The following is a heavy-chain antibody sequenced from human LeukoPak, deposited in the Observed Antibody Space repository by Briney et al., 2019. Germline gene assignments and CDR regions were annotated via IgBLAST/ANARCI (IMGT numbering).Heavy chain of an antibody. CDR2: ISWNSGSI. CDR3: AKDGSSSLYYFDY. CDR1: GFTFDDYA. V-gene: IGHV3-9*01. D-gene: IGHD6-13*01. Sequence: PGRSLRLSCAASGFTFDDYAMHWVRQAPGKGLEWVSGISWNSGSIGYADSVKGRFTISRDNAKNSLYLQMNSLRAEDTALYYCAKDGSSSLYYFDYWGQGTLVTVSS. J-gene: IGHJ4*02.